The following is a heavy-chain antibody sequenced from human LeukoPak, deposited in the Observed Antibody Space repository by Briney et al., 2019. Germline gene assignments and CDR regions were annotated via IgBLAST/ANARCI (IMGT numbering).Heavy chain of an antibody. J-gene: IGHJ4*02. Sequence: PGGSLRLSCAASGFAFSRSWMTWIRQAPGKGLEFVANIKEDGGRENFASSVKGRFTISRDNAKDSLYLQMNNLRVEDTAVYYCAGDGGYSAFDYWGQGALVTVSS. V-gene: IGHV3-7*01. CDR3: AGDGGYSAFDY. CDR2: IKEDGGRE. CDR1: GFAFSRSW. D-gene: IGHD1-26*01.